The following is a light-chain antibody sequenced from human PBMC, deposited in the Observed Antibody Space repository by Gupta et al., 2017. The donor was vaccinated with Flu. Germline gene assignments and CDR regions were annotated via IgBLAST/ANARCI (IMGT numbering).Light chain of an antibody. J-gene: IGLJ2*01. CDR3: CSSTSLTSVI. Sequence: QSALTQPASMSGSPGPSPTISFTGTSNDVGKSYLVSWYQQLPGKVHTLIIYDVNKRPSGVSDRFSGSKAGNTASLTISGLQEEDEGDYYCCSSTSLTSVIFGGGTKVTVL. CDR2: DVN. V-gene: IGLV2-23*02. CDR1: SNDVGKSYL.